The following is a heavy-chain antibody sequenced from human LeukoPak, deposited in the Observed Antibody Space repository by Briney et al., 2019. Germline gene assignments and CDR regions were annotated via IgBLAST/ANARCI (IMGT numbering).Heavy chain of an antibody. CDR2: INHSGST. Sequence: SETLSLTCAVYGGSFSGYYWSWIRQPPGKGLEWIGEINHSGSTNYNPSLKSRVTISVDTSKNQFSLKLSSVTAADTAVYYCARGMPPGITIFGVVITPSNWFDPWGQGTLDTVSS. V-gene: IGHV4-34*01. D-gene: IGHD3-3*01. CDR3: ARGMPPGITIFGVVITPSNWFDP. CDR1: GGSFSGYY. J-gene: IGHJ5*02.